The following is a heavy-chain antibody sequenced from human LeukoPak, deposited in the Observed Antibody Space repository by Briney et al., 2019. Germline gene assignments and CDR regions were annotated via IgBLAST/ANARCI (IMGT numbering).Heavy chain of an antibody. CDR3: ARASYYYDSSGYYSDY. Sequence: ASVKVSCKASGGTFSSYAISWVRQAPGQGLEWMGGIIPIFGTANYAQKSQGRVTITADKSTSTAYMELSSLRSEDTAVYYCARASYYYDSSGYYSDYWGQGTLVTVSS. D-gene: IGHD3-22*01. V-gene: IGHV1-69*06. CDR2: IIPIFGTA. CDR1: GGTFSSYA. J-gene: IGHJ4*02.